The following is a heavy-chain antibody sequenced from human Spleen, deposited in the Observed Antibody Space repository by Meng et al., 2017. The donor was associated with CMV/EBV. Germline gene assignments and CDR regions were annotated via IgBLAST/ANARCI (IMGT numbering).Heavy chain of an antibody. V-gene: IGHV1-2*02. D-gene: IGHD1-20*01. CDR2: INPYSGGT. CDR3: ARGPNWTYYYYYDMDV. CDR1: GYTFTGYY. J-gene: IGHJ6*02. Sequence: ASVKVSCKASGYTFTGYYIHWVRQAPGQGLEWMGWINPYSGGTNYAQKFQGRVTMTRDTSISTAYMELSSLTSDDTAVYYCARGPNWTYYYYYDMDVWGQGSTVTVS.